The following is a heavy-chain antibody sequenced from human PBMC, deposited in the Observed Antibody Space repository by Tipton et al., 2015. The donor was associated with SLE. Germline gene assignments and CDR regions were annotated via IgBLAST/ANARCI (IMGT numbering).Heavy chain of an antibody. D-gene: IGHD5-12*01. J-gene: IGHJ4*02. Sequence: GSLRLSCAASGFTFANYAMSWVRQAPGKGLEWVSAISGSGDRTYYADSVKGHFTISRDNSKNTLYLQTNSLRVEDTAVYYCAKDLNRVATSPFDYWGQGTLVTVSS. V-gene: IGHV3-23*01. CDR1: GFTFANYA. CDR2: ISGSGDRT. CDR3: AKDLNRVATSPFDY.